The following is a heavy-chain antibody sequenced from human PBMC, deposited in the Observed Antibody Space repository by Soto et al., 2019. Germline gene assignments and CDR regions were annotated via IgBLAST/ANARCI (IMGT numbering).Heavy chain of an antibody. CDR3: TTNPPPKYYDFWSGSPNPSYYFDY. J-gene: IGHJ4*02. Sequence: GGSLRLSCAASGFTFSNAWMNWVRQAPGKGLEWVGRIKSKTDGGTTDYAAPVKGRFTISRDDSKNTLYLQMNSLKTEDTAVYYCTTNPPPKYYDFWSGSPNPSYYFDYWGQGTLVTVSS. CDR2: IKSKTDGGTT. D-gene: IGHD3-3*01. CDR1: GFTFSNAW. V-gene: IGHV3-15*07.